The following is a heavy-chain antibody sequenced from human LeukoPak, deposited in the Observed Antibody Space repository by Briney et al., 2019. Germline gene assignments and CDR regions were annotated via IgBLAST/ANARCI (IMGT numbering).Heavy chain of an antibody. V-gene: IGHV3-23*01. CDR1: GFTFSSYA. Sequence: PGRSLRPSCAASGFTFSSYAMSCVRHAPGKWLEWVSSISGSGGSTYYADSVKGRFTISRDNSKNTLNLQMNSLRAEDTAVYYCAKIRSSWYDYWGQGTLVTVSS. CDR3: AKIRSSWYDY. CDR2: ISGSGGST. D-gene: IGHD6-13*01. J-gene: IGHJ4*02.